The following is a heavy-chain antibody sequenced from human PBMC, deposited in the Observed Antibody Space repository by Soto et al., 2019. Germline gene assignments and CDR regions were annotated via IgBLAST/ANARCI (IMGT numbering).Heavy chain of an antibody. CDR3: ARMLRYFDRFDY. V-gene: IGHV4-34*01. Sequence: SETLSLTCAVYGGSFSGYYWSWIRQPPGKGLEWIGEINHSGSTNYNPSLKSRVTISVDTSKNQFSLKLSSVTAADTAVYYCARMLRYFDRFDYWGHGTLVTVSS. J-gene: IGHJ4*01. CDR2: INHSGST. CDR1: GGSFSGYY. D-gene: IGHD3-9*01.